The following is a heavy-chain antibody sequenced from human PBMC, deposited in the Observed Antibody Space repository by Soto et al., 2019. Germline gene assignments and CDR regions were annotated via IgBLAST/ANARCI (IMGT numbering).Heavy chain of an antibody. CDR2: IYYSGST. V-gene: IGHV4-59*01. Sequence: SETLSLTCTVSGGSISSYYWSWIRQPPGKGLEWIGYIYYSGSTNYDPSLKSRVTISVDTSKNQFSLKLSSVTAADTAVYYCASSRSSSWPRPLDYWGQGTLVTVSS. J-gene: IGHJ4*02. D-gene: IGHD6-13*01. CDR1: GGSISSYY. CDR3: ASSRSSSWPRPLDY.